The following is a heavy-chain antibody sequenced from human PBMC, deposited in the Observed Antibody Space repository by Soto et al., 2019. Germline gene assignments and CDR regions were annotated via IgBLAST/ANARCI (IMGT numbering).Heavy chain of an antibody. CDR1: GYRFTSYG. D-gene: IGHD3-22*01. J-gene: IGHJ3*02. CDR2: IYPGDSDT. V-gene: IGHV5-51*01. Sequence: PGESLKISCKGSGYRFTSYGIGWVRPMPGKGLEWMGIIYPGDSDTRYSPSFQGQVTISADKSISTAYLQWSSLKASDTAMYYCASPYYDSRKNAFDIWGQGTMVTVSS. CDR3: ASPYYDSRKNAFDI.